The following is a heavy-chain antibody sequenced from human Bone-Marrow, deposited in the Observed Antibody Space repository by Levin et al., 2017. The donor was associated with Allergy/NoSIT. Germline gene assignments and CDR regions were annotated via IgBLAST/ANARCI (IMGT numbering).Heavy chain of an antibody. V-gene: IGHV3-30*04. J-gene: IGHJ5*02. D-gene: IGHD1-7*01. CDR2: ISYDGSNK. Sequence: GGSLRLSCAASGFTFSSYAMHWVRQAPGKGLEWVAVISYDGSNKYYADSVKGRFTISRDNSKNTLYLQMNSLRAEDTAVYYCARDGNVGLPSAFDPWGQGTLVTVSS. CDR3: ARDGNVGLPSAFDP. CDR1: GFTFSSYA.